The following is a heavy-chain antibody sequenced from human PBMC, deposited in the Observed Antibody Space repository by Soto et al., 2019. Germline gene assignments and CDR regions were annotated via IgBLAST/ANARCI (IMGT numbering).Heavy chain of an antibody. Sequence: QVQLVESGGGLVKPGGSLRLSCAASGFTFSDYYMSWIRQAPGKGPEWVSYISSSGSTIYYEDHVKGRLTISRDNAKNSLDLEINSLIAEDTGVYYCARTDYCNYYYYYYMDVWGKGTTVTVSS. CDR2: ISSSGSTI. D-gene: IGHD4-4*01. CDR1: GFTFSDYY. CDR3: ARTDYCNYYYYYYMDV. J-gene: IGHJ6*03. V-gene: IGHV3-11*01.